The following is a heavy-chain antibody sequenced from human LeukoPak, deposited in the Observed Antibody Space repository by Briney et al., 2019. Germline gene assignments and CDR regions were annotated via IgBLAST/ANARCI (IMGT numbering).Heavy chain of an antibody. D-gene: IGHD4-11*01. CDR2: ISAYNGNT. CDR1: GYTLPRYL. V-gene: IGHV1-18*01. Sequence: ASVKVSCKASGYTLPRYLLSGLRQPPARRVAWMGWISAYNGNTNYAQKLQGRVTMTTDTSTSTAYMELRSLRSDDTAVYYCARDYRATVGDYWGQGTLVTVSS. CDR3: ARDYRATVGDY. J-gene: IGHJ4*02.